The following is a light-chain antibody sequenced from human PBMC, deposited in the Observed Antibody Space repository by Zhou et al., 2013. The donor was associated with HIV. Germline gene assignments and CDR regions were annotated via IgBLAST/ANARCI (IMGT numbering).Light chain of an antibody. J-gene: IGKJ2*01. CDR3: QQRRNWPVT. Sequence: EIVLTQSPATLSLSPGERATLSCRASQSVGSSLAWYQQKPGQAPSLLISDASNRATGIPARFSGSGSGTDFTLTISSLQPEDFAVYYCQQRRNWPVTFGQGPSWR. CDR1: QSVGSS. CDR2: DAS. V-gene: IGKV3-11*01.